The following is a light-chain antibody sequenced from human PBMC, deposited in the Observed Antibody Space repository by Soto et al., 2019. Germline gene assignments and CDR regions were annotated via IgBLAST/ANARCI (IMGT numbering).Light chain of an antibody. J-gene: IGLJ2*01. CDR2: SND. CDR1: SSNIGSSA. V-gene: IGLV1-44*01. Sequence: QSALTQPPSASGTPGQRVTISCSGSSSNIGSSAVNWYQHIPGTAPKLLIYSNDQRPSGVPDRFSGSKSGTSASLAISGLQSEDEADYYCAAWDGSLSAVLFGGGTKLTVL. CDR3: AAWDGSLSAVL.